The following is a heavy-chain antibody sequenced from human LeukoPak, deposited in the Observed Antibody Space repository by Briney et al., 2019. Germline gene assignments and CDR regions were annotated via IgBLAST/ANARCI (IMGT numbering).Heavy chain of an antibody. V-gene: IGHV1-2*02. CDR2: INPNSGGT. J-gene: IGHJ4*02. CDR3: AGVRFLEWSYFDY. Sequence: ASVKVSCKASGYTFTGHYMHWARQAPGQGLEWMGWINPNSGGTNYAQKFQGRVTMTRDTSISTAYMELSRLRSDDTAVYYCAGVRFLEWSYFDYWGQGTLVTVSS. D-gene: IGHD3-3*01. CDR1: GYTFTGHY.